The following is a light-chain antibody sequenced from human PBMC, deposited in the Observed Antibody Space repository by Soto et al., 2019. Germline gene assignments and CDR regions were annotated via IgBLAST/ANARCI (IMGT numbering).Light chain of an antibody. CDR3: QQSDT. CDR2: GTS. V-gene: IGKV3-20*01. J-gene: IGKJ5*01. Sequence: ELVLTQSPATLSLSPGDRGTLSCRASQSVSIYLAWYQQKPGQAPRLLIYGTSSRATGIPDRFSGSGSGTDFTLTLTRLEPEDFAVYYCQQSDTFGQGTRLEIK. CDR1: QSVSIY.